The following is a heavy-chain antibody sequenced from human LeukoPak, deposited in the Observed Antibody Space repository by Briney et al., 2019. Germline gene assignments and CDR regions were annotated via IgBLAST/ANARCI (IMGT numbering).Heavy chain of an antibody. Sequence: GGSLRLSCAASGFTFSSYSMNWVRQAPGKGLEWVSSISSSSSYIYYADSVKGRFTISRDNAKNSLYLQMNSLRAEDTAVYYCARAGRGYSYGYSDYWGQGTLVTVSS. CDR2: ISSSSSYI. CDR1: GFTFSSYS. D-gene: IGHD5-18*01. V-gene: IGHV3-21*01. CDR3: ARAGRGYSYGYSDY. J-gene: IGHJ4*02.